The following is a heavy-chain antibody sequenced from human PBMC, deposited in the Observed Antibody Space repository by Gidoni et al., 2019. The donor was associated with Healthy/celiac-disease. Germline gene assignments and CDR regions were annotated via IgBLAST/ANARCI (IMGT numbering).Heavy chain of an antibody. D-gene: IGHD5-18*01. CDR2: ISGSGGST. Sequence: EVQLLESGGGLVQPGGSLRLSCAASGFPFSSYAMSWVRQAPGKGLEWVSAISGSGGSTYYADSVKGRFTISRDNSKNTLYLQMNSLRAEDTAVYYCAKGSTWIQLWTLFDYWGQGTLVTVSS. CDR3: AKGSTWIQLWTLFDY. CDR1: GFPFSSYA. J-gene: IGHJ4*02. V-gene: IGHV3-23*01.